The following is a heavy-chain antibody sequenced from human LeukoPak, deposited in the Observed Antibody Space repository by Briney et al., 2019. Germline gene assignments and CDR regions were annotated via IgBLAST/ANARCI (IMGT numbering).Heavy chain of an antibody. CDR1: GGSISSNNW. J-gene: IGHJ4*02. V-gene: IGHV4-4*02. Sequence: SETLSLTCAVSGGSISSNNWWIWVRQSPEKGLEWIGEIYHDGCTNYNPSLKSRVTISMDKSKNQLSLKLNFVTAADTAVYYCASGGSGWYHALDYWGQGTLVTVSS. CDR3: ASGGSGWYHALDY. D-gene: IGHD6-19*01. CDR2: IYHDGCT.